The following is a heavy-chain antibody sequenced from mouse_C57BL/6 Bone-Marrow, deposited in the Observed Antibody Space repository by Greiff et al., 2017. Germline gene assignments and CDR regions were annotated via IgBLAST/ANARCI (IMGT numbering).Heavy chain of an antibody. Sequence: VQLQQSGAELVKPGASVKLSCTASGFNIKDYYMHWVKQRTEQGLEWIGRIDPEAGETKYAPKFQGKATITADTSSNTAYLQLSSLTSEDTAVYYCASDGYYGPVSYFDVWGTGTTVTVSS. J-gene: IGHJ1*03. CDR1: GFNIKDYY. CDR2: IDPEAGET. D-gene: IGHD2-3*01. V-gene: IGHV14-2*01. CDR3: ASDGYYGPVSYFDV.